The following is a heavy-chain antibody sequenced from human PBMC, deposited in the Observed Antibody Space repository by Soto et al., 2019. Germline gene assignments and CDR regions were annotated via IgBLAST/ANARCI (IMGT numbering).Heavy chain of an antibody. J-gene: IGHJ6*02. CDR2: ISYDGSNK. CDR1: GFTFSSYG. Sequence: QMQVVESGGGVVQPGRSLRLSCAASGFTFSSYGMHWVRQAPGKGLEWVAVISYDGSNKYYADSLKGRFTISRDNSKNTLSLQMNSLRAEDTAVYYCSKDHGPCSGGSCTPRYYYGMDVWGQGTTVTVSS. CDR3: SKDHGPCSGGSCTPRYYYGMDV. D-gene: IGHD2-15*01. V-gene: IGHV3-30*18.